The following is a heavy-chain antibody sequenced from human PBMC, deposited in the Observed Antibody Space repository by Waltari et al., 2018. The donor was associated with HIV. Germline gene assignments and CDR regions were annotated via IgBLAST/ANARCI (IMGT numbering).Heavy chain of an antibody. D-gene: IGHD2-15*01. J-gene: IGHJ6*02. CDR2: INKDGSNT. V-gene: IGHV3-74*01. Sequence: VQLVESGGGLVQPGGSLRLSCEDSGFTVSRTLMHWVRQAPGKGLVWVSGINKDGSNTRYADSVKGRLTISRDNAKNTLYLQMNSLRAEDTAVYYCARGVGYGMDVWGQGTTVTVSS. CDR1: GFTVSRTL. CDR3: ARGVGYGMDV.